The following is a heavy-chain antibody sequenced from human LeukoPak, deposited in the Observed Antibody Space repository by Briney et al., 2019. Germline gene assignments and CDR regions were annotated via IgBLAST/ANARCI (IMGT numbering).Heavy chain of an antibody. J-gene: IGHJ4*02. CDR2: MNPNSGDT. V-gene: IGHV1-8*01. Sequence: ASVTVSCKASGYTFTNYEINWVRQAPGQGLEWMGWMNPNSGDTAYAQKFQGRITMTRSTSISTAYMELSSLRSEDTAVYYCARGLGSYDSSELTWPMISIWGQGTPVTVSS. CDR3: ARGLGSYDSSELTWPMISI. D-gene: IGHD3-22*01. CDR1: GYTFTNYE.